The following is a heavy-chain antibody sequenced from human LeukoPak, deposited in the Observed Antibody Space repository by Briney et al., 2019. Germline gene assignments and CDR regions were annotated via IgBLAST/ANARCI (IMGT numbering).Heavy chain of an antibody. Sequence: ASVKVSCKASGYTFTSYAMHWVRQAPGQRLEWIGGINAGNGNTKYSHKLQGRVTITRDTSASTAYMELSSLRYEDMAVYYCARVLWGYDPFDYWGQGTLVTVSS. D-gene: IGHD5-12*01. J-gene: IGHJ4*02. V-gene: IGHV1-3*03. CDR1: GYTFTSYA. CDR3: ARVLWGYDPFDY. CDR2: INAGNGNT.